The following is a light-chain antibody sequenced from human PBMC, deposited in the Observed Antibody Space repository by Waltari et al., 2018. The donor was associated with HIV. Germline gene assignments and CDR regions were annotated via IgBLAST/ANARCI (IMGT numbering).Light chain of an antibody. CDR1: ALPKHY. Sequence: SYALTQPSSASVFPGQTDGIPCSGDALPKHYVYWYQPRAGQAPVLVILKHTERPSGIPERFSGASSGTTVTLTVSGVQTEDEAAYYCQSADSSGTYVVFGGGTKLAVL. J-gene: IGLJ2*01. CDR2: KHT. CDR3: QSADSSGTYVV. V-gene: IGLV3-25*03.